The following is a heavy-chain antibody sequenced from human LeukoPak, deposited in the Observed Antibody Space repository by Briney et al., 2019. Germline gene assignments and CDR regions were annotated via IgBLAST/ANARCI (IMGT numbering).Heavy chain of an antibody. Sequence: GGSLRLSCAASGPNFSGYKMNWVRQAPGKGLEWVAFIRYDGSNKYYADSVKGRFTISRDNSKNTLYLQMNSLRAEDTAVYYCAKDLARGYSGYDQGGAFDIWGQGTMVTVSS. V-gene: IGHV3-30*02. CDR3: AKDLARGYSGYDQGGAFDI. CDR2: IRYDGSNK. J-gene: IGHJ3*02. CDR1: GPNFSGYK. D-gene: IGHD5-12*01.